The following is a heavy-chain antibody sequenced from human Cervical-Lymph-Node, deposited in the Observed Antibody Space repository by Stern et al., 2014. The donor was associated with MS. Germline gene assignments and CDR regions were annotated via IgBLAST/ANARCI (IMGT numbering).Heavy chain of an antibody. CDR3: ARRRGTNEGGGFDP. Sequence: EVQLVESGAQVKKPGESLKISCKGSGYTFAKYWIAWVRQVPGKGLEWMGIIYPGDSDTRYSPSFQARVPASADKSINTAYLQWSSLKASDTAIYYCARRRGTNEGGGFDPWGQGTLVTVSS. D-gene: IGHD1-1*01. CDR1: GYTFAKYW. CDR2: IYPGDSDT. V-gene: IGHV5-51*03. J-gene: IGHJ5*02.